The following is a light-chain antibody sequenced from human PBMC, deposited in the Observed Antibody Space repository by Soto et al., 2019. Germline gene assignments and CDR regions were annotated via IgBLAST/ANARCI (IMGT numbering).Light chain of an antibody. CDR2: DAS. J-gene: IGKJ1*01. V-gene: IGKV1-39*01. CDR3: QQSYSSPRT. CDR1: QDIAIY. Sequence: SQLTQSPSSLAASVGASVTITCRASQDIAIYLAWYQQKPGEAPNLLIYDASSLQSGVPSRFSGSGSGTDFTLTISSLQPEDFATYYCQQSYSSPRTFGQGTKVGIK.